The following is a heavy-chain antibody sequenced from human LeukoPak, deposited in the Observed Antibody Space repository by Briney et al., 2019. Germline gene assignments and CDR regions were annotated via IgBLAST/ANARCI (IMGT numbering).Heavy chain of an antibody. CDR1: GFTFSDYY. J-gene: IGHJ4*02. D-gene: IGHD6-13*01. CDR3: AKFAGRQQLIETIDS. CDR2: ISGSGGRI. V-gene: IGHV3-23*01. Sequence: GGSLRLSCAASGFTFSDYYMSWIRQAPGKGLEWVSAISGSGGRIYYADSVKGRFTISGDNSKNTLYLQMNSLRAEDTAVYYCAKFAGRQQLIETIDSWGQGTLVTVSS.